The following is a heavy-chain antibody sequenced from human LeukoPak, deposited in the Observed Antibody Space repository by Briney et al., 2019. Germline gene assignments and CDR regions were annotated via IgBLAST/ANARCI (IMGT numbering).Heavy chain of an antibody. CDR2: INNSGGST. V-gene: IGHV3-23*01. Sequence: GGSLRLSCAASGFTFSSYAMNWVRQAPGKGLAWVSGINNSGGSTYYADSVKGRFTISRDNSKNTLYLQMNSVRAEDTAVYYCAKPPGLRRLDPWGQGTLVTVSS. D-gene: IGHD5-12*01. J-gene: IGHJ5*02. CDR3: AKPPGLRRLDP. CDR1: GFTFSSYA.